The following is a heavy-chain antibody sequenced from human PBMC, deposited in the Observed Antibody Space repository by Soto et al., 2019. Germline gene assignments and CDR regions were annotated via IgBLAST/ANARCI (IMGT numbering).Heavy chain of an antibody. CDR2: ISSSSSYI. J-gene: IGHJ1*01. CDR3: ARGRSGGFEYFQH. Sequence: GGSLRLSCAASGFTFSSYSMNWVRQAPGKGLEWVSSISSSSSYIYYADSVKGRFTISRDNAKISLYLQMNSLRAEDTAVYYCARGRSGGFEYFQHWGQGTLVTVSS. D-gene: IGHD2-15*01. V-gene: IGHV3-21*01. CDR1: GFTFSSYS.